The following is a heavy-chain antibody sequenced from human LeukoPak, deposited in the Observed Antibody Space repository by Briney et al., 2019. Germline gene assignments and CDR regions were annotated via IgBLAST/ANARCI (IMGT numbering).Heavy chain of an antibody. CDR3: ARGSKTSYGMDV. D-gene: IGHD1/OR15-1a*01. CDR1: GDSISSYY. V-gene: IGHV4-4*07. J-gene: IGHJ6*02. Sequence: SETLSLTCTVSGDSISSYYWSWSRHPAGRGLEWIGRIYISGSTNYNPSLKSRVTMSVDTSKNQFSLKLSSVTAADTAVYYCARGSKTSYGMDVWGQGTTVTVSS. CDR2: IYISGST.